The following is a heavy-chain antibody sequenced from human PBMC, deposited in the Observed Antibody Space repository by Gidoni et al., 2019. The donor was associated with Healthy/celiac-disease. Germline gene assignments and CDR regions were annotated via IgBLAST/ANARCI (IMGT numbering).Heavy chain of an antibody. CDR3: ARDGGMNKGGTYCSSTSCYGSRQWLLRRAEV. CDR2: INPNSGGT. V-gene: IGHV1-2*02. Sequence: QVQLVQSGAEVKKPGASVKVSCKASGYTFTGYYMHWVRQAPGQGLEWMGWINPNSGGTNYAQKFQGRVTMTRDTSISTAYMELSRLRSDDTAVYYCARDGGMNKGGTYCSSTSCYGSRQWLLRRAEVWGQGTLVTVSS. D-gene: IGHD2-2*01. J-gene: IGHJ4*02. CDR1: GYTFTGYY.